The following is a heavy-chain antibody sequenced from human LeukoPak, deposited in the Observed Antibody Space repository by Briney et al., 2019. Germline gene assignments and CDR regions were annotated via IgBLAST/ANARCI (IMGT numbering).Heavy chain of an antibody. Sequence: PGGSLRLSCAASGFTFSTYSMNWVRQAPGKGLEWVSYISRSSSTIYYADSVKGRFTISRDNAKNSLYLQMNSLRAEDTAVYYCARIRIFAFDIWGQGTMVTVSS. V-gene: IGHV3-48*01. CDR2: ISRSSSTI. D-gene: IGHD3-9*01. CDR3: ARIRIFAFDI. J-gene: IGHJ3*02. CDR1: GFTFSTYS.